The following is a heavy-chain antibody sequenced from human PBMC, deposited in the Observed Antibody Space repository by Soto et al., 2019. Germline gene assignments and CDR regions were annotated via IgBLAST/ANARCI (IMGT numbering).Heavy chain of an antibody. D-gene: IGHD3-3*01. CDR3: VRDRVVLYGMDV. CDR2: INPNSGGT. CDR1: GYTFTGYY. J-gene: IGHJ6*02. V-gene: IGHV1-2*02. Sequence: ASVKVSCKASGYTFTGYYMHWVRQAPGQGLEWMGWINPNSGGTNYAQKFQGRVTMTRDTSISTAYMELSRLRSDDTAVYYCVRDRVVLYGMDVWGQGTTVTVSS.